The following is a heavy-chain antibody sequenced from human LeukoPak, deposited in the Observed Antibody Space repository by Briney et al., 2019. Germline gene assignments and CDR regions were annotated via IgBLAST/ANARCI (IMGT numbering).Heavy chain of an antibody. CDR1: GGSISSYY. Sequence: PSETLSLTCTVSGGSISSYYWSWIRQPPGKGLEWIGEINHSGSTNYNPSLKSRVTISVDTSKNQFSLKLSSVTAADTAVYYCARVTTIAAADYWGQGTLVTVSS. D-gene: IGHD6-13*01. CDR2: INHSGST. V-gene: IGHV4-34*01. J-gene: IGHJ4*02. CDR3: ARVTTIAAADY.